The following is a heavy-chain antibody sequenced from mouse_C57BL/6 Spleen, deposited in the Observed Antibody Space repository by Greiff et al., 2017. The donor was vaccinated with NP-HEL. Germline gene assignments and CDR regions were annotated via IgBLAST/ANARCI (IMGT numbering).Heavy chain of an antibody. J-gene: IGHJ2*01. CDR3: ARGATVVADYFDY. CDR1: GFTFSSYG. CDR2: ISSGGSYT. D-gene: IGHD1-1*01. Sequence: EVNVVESGGDLVKPGGSLKLSCAASGFTFSSYGMSWVRQTPDKRLEWVATISSGGSYTYYPDSVKGRFTISRDNAKNTLYLQMSSLKSEDTAMYYCARGATVVADYFDYWGQGTTLTVSS. V-gene: IGHV5-6*01.